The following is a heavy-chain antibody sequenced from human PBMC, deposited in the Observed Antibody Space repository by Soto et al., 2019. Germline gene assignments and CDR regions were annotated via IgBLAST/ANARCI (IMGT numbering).Heavy chain of an antibody. V-gene: IGHV1-69*06. CDR2: IIPIFGTA. D-gene: IGHD3-3*01. CDR1: GGTFSSYA. CDR3: ARVSAVEISGVIILAMDV. J-gene: IGHJ6*02. Sequence: ASVKVSCKASGGTFSSYAISWVRQAPGQGLEWMGGIIPIFGTANYAQKFQGRVTITADKSTSTASVQWSSLEAADTAIYYCARVSAVEISGVIILAMDVWGQGTTVTVSS.